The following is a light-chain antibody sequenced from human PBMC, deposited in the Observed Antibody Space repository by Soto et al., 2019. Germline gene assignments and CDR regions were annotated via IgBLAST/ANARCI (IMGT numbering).Light chain of an antibody. CDR1: QSIISSF. V-gene: IGKV3-20*01. J-gene: IGKJ1*01. CDR3: QQYVSWT. CDR2: GAS. Sequence: EIVLTQSPGTLSLSPGESATLSCRASQSIISSFLAWYQQKPGQAPRLLIYGASSRATGIPDRCSGSGSGTDFILTISRLEPEDSAIYYCQQYVSWTFGQGTKVEIK.